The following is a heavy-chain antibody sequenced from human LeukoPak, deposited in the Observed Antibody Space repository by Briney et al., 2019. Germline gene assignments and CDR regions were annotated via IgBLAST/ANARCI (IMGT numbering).Heavy chain of an antibody. CDR2: IKQDGTEK. CDR1: GFTLSNHW. V-gene: IGHV3-7*01. D-gene: IGHD1-20*01. CDR3: ARARITGTKIRAFDI. J-gene: IGHJ3*02. Sequence: GGSLRLSCAASGFTLSNHWMIWVRQAPGKGLECVANIKQDGTEKYYLDSVKGRFTISRDNAKNSLYLQMNSLRAEDTAVYYCARARITGTKIRAFDIWGQGTMVTVSS.